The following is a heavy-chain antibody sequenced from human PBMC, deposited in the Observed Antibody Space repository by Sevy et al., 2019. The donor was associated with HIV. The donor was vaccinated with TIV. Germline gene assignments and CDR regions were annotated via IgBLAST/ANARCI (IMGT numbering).Heavy chain of an antibody. CDR3: ARAPPVRSGDDSLNWFDP. CDR2: IYYTGST. CDR1: GGSISTYY. J-gene: IGHJ5*02. D-gene: IGHD5-12*01. Sequence: SETLSLTCTVSGGSISTYYWSWIRQPPGKGLEYIGYIYYTGSTNYNPSLKSRFTISVDTSTNQFHLKLRSLTAVDTAVYYCARAPPVRSGDDSLNWFDPWGQGTLVTVSS. V-gene: IGHV4-59*01.